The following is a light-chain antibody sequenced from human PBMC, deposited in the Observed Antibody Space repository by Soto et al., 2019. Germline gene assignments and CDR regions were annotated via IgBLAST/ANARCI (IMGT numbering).Light chain of an antibody. Sequence: QSALTQPPSASGSPGQSVTISCAGTSSDVGGYDSVSWYQQHPGKAPKLVIYEVTKRPSGVPDRFSGSKSGNTASLTVSGLQAEDEADYYCSSFTGASTIFGTGTKLTVL. CDR1: SSDVGGYDS. V-gene: IGLV2-8*01. CDR3: SSFTGASTI. J-gene: IGLJ1*01. CDR2: EVT.